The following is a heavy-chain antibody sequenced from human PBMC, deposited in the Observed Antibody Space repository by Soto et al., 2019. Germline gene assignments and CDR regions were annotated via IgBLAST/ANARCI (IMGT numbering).Heavy chain of an antibody. CDR2: INHDGSEQ. CDR3: ARYIGYSYCDY. Sequence: EVQLVESGGDLVQPGGSLRLSCAVSGFSFRNSWMSWVRQAPGKGLEWVANINHDGSEQNFLDSVKGRFTISRDNGKNSMFLQMNSLRAEDKAVYYCARYIGYSYCDYWGEGTLVTVSS. CDR1: GFSFRNSW. V-gene: IGHV3-7*01. D-gene: IGHD2-15*01. J-gene: IGHJ4*02.